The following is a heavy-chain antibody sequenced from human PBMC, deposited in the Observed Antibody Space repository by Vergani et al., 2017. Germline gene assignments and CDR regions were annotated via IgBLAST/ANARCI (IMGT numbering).Heavy chain of an antibody. Sequence: QVQLVQSGAEVKKPGSSVKVSCKASGGTFSSYAISWVRQAPGQGLEWMGGIIPIFGTANYAQKFQGRVTITADESTCTAHMELSSLRSEDTAVYYCARVGYSYGYRIYYYYGMDVWGQGP. V-gene: IGHV1-69*12. D-gene: IGHD5-18*01. CDR3: ARVGYSYGYRIYYYYGMDV. J-gene: IGHJ6*02. CDR1: GGTFSSYA. CDR2: IIPIFGTA.